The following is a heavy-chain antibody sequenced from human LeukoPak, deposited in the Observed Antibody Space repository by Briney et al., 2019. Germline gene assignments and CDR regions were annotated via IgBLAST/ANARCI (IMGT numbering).Heavy chain of an antibody. CDR2: ISAYNGNT. CDR1: GYTFTSYG. D-gene: IGHD6-13*01. V-gene: IGHV1-18*01. J-gene: IGHJ4*02. CDR3: ARDPSRDSSWYYFDY. Sequence: ASVKVSCKASGYTFTSYGISWVRQAPGQGLEWMGWISAYNGNTNYAQKLQGRVTMTTDTSTSTAFMELRSLRSDDTAVYYCARDPSRDSSWYYFDYWGQGTLVTVSS.